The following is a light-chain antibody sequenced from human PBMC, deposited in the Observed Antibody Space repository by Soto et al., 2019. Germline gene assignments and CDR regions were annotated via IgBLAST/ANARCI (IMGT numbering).Light chain of an antibody. CDR3: SSSTSISSWV. CDR2: GVN. J-gene: IGLJ3*02. CDR1: SSDVGGYDY. V-gene: IGLV2-14*01. Sequence: QSALTQPASVSGSPGQSITISCTGSSSDVGGYDYVSWYQQHPGKAPKLMIYGVNNRPSGVSNRFSGSKSGNTASLTISGLQAEDDAGYYCSSSTSISSWVFGGGTKLTVL.